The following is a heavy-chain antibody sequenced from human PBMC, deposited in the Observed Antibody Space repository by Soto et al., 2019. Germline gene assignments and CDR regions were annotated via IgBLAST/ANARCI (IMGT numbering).Heavy chain of an antibody. V-gene: IGHV1-2*02. Sequence: GASVKVSCKASGYTFTGYYIHWVRQAPGQGLEWVGEISPKSGGTRYAQKFQGRVTMTKNTLYLQMNSLRAEDTAVYYCARARYDSSGSLGYWGQGTLVTVSS. CDR3: ARARYDSSGSLGY. CDR2: ISPKSGGT. J-gene: IGHJ4*02. CDR1: GYTFTGYY. D-gene: IGHD3-22*01.